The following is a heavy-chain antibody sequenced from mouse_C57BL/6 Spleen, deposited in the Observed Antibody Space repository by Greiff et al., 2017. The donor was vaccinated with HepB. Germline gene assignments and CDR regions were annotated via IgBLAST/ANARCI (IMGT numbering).Heavy chain of an antibody. V-gene: IGHV5-17*01. Sequence: VQLKESGGGLVKPGGSLKLSCAASGFTFSDYGMHWVRQAPEKGLEWVAYISSGSSTIYYADTVKGRFTISRDNAKNTLFLQMTSLRSEDTAMYYCARLVVATRYFDVWGTGTTVTVSS. CDR3: ARLVVATRYFDV. CDR1: GFTFSDYG. D-gene: IGHD1-1*01. J-gene: IGHJ1*03. CDR2: ISSGSSTI.